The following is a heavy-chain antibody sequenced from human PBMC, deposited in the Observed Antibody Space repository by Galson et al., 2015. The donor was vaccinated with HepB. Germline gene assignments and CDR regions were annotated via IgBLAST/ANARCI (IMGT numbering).Heavy chain of an antibody. CDR2: IIPIFGTA. D-gene: IGHD5-18*01. CDR1: GGTFSSYA. J-gene: IGHJ4*02. V-gene: IGHV1-69*13. CDR3: ARAPSTGYSYGSTDSFDY. Sequence: SVKVPCKASGGTFSSYAISWVRQAPGQGLEWMGGIIPIFGTANYAQKFQGRVTITADESTSTAYMELSSLRSEDTAVYYCARAPSTGYSYGSTDSFDYWGQGTLVTVSS.